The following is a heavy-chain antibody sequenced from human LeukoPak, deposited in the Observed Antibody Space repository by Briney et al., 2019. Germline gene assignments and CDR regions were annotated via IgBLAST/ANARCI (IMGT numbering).Heavy chain of an antibody. D-gene: IGHD3-10*01. CDR1: GGSVSSGDYY. Sequence: SETLSLTCTVSGGSVSSGDYYWSWIRQPPGKGLECIGYIYYSGSTYYNPSLKSRVTISVDTSKNQFSLKLNSVTVADTAVYYCGRAYGSGSYYPVKYWGQGTLVTVSS. CDR3: GRAYGSGSYYPVKY. CDR2: IYYSGST. J-gene: IGHJ4*02. V-gene: IGHV4-30-4*01.